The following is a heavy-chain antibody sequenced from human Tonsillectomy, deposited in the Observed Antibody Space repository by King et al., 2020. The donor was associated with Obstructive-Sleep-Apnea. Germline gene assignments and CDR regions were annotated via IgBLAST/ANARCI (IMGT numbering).Heavy chain of an antibody. Sequence: QLVQSGAEVKKTGTSVRVSCKASGYTFTTYYIHWVRQSPGHGLYWMGQIHPNTGSTNYAQKFRDRITMSRDTSTGTLYLELYGLRSDDTAFYFCARDSSYYGPDYWGQGTLVTVSS. CDR1: GYTFTTYY. J-gene: IGHJ4*02. D-gene: IGHD1-26*01. CDR3: ARDSSYYGPDY. V-gene: IGHV1-46*01. CDR2: IHPNTGST.